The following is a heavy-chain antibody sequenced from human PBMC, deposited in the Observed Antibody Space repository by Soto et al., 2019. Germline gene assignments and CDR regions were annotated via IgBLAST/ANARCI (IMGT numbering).Heavy chain of an antibody. Sequence: QVQLQESGPGLVKPSQTLSLTCTVSGGSISSGGYYWSWIRQHPGKGLEWIGYIYYSGSTYYNPSLKSRFTISVDTSKNQFSLKLSSVTAADTAVYYCARGDRTMTTGAFDIWGQGTMVTVSS. CDR2: IYYSGST. CDR1: GGSISSGGYY. V-gene: IGHV4-31*03. CDR3: ARGDRTMTTGAFDI. J-gene: IGHJ3*02.